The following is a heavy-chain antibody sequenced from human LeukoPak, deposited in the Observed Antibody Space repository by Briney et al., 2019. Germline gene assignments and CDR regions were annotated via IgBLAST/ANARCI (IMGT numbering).Heavy chain of an antibody. CDR3: ARLIGSVDTAVDY. J-gene: IGHJ4*02. CDR2: ISGSGGST. CDR1: GFIFNNYA. V-gene: IGHV3-23*01. Sequence: GGSLRLSCAASGFIFNNYAIAWVRQAPGKGLEWVSGISGSGGSTEYADSVKGRFTISRDNSKNTLYLQMNSLSAEDTAVYYCARLIGSVDTAVDYWGQGTLVTVSS. D-gene: IGHD5-18*01.